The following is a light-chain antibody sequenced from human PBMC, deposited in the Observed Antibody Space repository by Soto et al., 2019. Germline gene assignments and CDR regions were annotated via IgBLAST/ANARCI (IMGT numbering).Light chain of an antibody. CDR2: GAS. J-gene: IGKJ3*01. CDR3: QQYGSAPPIT. CDR1: QSVSSSY. Sequence: EIVLTQSPGTLSLSPGERATLSSRASQSVSSSYLAWYQQKPGQAPRLLIYGASSRATGIPDRFSGSGSGTDFTFTISRLEPEDFAVYDCQQYGSAPPITFGPGTKVDIK. V-gene: IGKV3-20*01.